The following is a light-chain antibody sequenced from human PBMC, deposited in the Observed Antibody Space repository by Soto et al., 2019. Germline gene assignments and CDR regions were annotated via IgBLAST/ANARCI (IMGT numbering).Light chain of an antibody. CDR3: QQYGDSPWT. CDR2: GAF. Sequence: VLTQSPDSLSLSPGERATLSCRASQYISTKLAWYQQKPGQAPRLLFSGAFNRATDTPDRFSGSGSGTDFTLIISGVEAEDFAKYYCQQYGDSPWTFGQGTRVDFK. V-gene: IGKV3-20*01. CDR1: QYISTK. J-gene: IGKJ1*01.